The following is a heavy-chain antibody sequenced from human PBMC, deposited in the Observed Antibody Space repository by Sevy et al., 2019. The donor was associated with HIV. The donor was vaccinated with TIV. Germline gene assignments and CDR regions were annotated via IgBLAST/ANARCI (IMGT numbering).Heavy chain of an antibody. V-gene: IGHV3-30-3*01. Sequence: GGSLRLSCVASGFTFNSYAMHWVRQAPGKGLEWVAVISYDGSNKYYADSVKGRFTISRDNSKNTLYLQMNSLRAEDTAVYYCARDQGVTMIVVVTYYFDYWGQGTLVTVSS. D-gene: IGHD3-22*01. J-gene: IGHJ4*02. CDR1: GFTFNSYA. CDR2: ISYDGSNK. CDR3: ARDQGVTMIVVVTYYFDY.